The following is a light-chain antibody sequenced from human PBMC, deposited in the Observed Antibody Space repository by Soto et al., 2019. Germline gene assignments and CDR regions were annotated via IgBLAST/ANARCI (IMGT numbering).Light chain of an antibody. CDR2: GAS. CDR1: QSVSSN. J-gene: IGKJ1*01. V-gene: IGKV3-15*01. Sequence: EIVMTQSPATLSVSPGERATLSCRASQSVSSNLAWYQQKPGQAPRLLIYGASTRATGIPARFTGSGSGTDFTLTISRLEPEDFAVYYCHQSVVSRWTFGQGTKVDI. CDR3: HQSVVSRWT.